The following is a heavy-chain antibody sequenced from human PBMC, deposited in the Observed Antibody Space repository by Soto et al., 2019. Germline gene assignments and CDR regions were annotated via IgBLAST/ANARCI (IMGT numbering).Heavy chain of an antibody. Sequence: QVQLVQSGAEVKKPGASVKVSCKASGYTFTSYDINWVRQATGQGLGWMGWMTPNSGNTGYAQKFRGRVTMTRNTSTSTAYLALSSLRSEDTAVYYCARETPGTTSMDVWGQGTTVTVSS. CDR2: MTPNSGNT. V-gene: IGHV1-8*01. D-gene: IGHD1-1*01. CDR3: ARETPGTTSMDV. CDR1: GYTFTSYD. J-gene: IGHJ6*02.